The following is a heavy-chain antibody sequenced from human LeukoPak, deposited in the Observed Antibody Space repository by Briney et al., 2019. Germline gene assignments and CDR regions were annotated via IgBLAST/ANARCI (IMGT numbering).Heavy chain of an antibody. CDR2: INHSGST. J-gene: IGHJ4*02. CDR3: ARVGGYSYGYSPYYFDY. Sequence: NASETLSLTCAVYGGSFSGYYWSWIRQPPGKGLEWIGEINHSGSTNYNPSLKSQVTISVDTSKNQFSLKLSSVTAADTAVYYCARVGGYSYGYSPYYFDYWGQGTLVTVSS. CDR1: GGSFSGYY. V-gene: IGHV4-34*01. D-gene: IGHD5-18*01.